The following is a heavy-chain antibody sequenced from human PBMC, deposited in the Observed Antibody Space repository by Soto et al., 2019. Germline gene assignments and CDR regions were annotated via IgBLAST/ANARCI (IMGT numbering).Heavy chain of an antibody. D-gene: IGHD1-26*01. J-gene: IGHJ6*02. V-gene: IGHV4-30-4*01. Sequence: QVQLQESGPGLVKPSQTLSLTCTVSGGSISSGDYYWSWIRQPPGKGLEWIGYIYYSGSTYYNPSLKSRVTISVDTSKNQFSLKLSSVTAADTAVNYCARDKAYIVGATTVFNGMDVWGQGTTVTVSS. CDR1: GGSISSGDYY. CDR3: ARDKAYIVGATTVFNGMDV. CDR2: IYYSGST.